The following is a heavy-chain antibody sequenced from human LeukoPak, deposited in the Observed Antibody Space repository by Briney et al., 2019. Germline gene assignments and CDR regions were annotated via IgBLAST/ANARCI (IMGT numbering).Heavy chain of an antibody. Sequence: PGGSLRLSCAASGFTFNNYAMSWVRQAPGKGLEWVSYISDSGSDIYYADSVKGRFTISRDNAENSLFLQMSSLRAEDTAVYYCARVIYFWEFDYWGQGTLVTVSS. D-gene: IGHD3-3*01. CDR2: ISDSGSDI. CDR3: ARVIYFWEFDY. J-gene: IGHJ4*02. CDR1: GFTFNNYA. V-gene: IGHV3-11*04.